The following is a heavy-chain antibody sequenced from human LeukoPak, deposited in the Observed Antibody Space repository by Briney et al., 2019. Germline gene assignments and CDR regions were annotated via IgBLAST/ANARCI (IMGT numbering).Heavy chain of an antibody. D-gene: IGHD2-21*01. V-gene: IGHV3-23*01. CDR2: FSGGGGST. CDR3: VKARALVAGYFDY. Sequence: GGSLRLSCAASGFSFSSYAMGWVRQAPGKGVEWVSAFSGGGGSTYYADSVKGRFTISRDNSKNTLYLQMSSLRDEDTAVYYFVKARALVAGYFDYWGQGTLVT. J-gene: IGHJ4*02. CDR1: GFSFSSYA.